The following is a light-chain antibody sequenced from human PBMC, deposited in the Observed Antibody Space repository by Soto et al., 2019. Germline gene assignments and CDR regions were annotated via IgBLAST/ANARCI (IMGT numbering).Light chain of an antibody. Sequence: QSALTQPPSASGSPGQSVTISCTGTSSDVGGYNYVSWYQQHPGKAPKLMIYEVFKRPSGVPDRFSGSKSGNMASLTVSGLQAEDEADYYCSSYAASDNFVVFGGGTKLTVL. J-gene: IGLJ2*01. CDR1: SSDVGGYNY. CDR3: SSYAASDNFVV. CDR2: EVF. V-gene: IGLV2-8*01.